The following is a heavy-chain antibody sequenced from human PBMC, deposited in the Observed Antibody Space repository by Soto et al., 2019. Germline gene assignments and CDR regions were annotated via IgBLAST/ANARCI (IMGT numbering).Heavy chain of an antibody. J-gene: IGHJ4*02. CDR1: GFTFSNYW. D-gene: IGHD6-19*01. CDR3: ARDHINGWKFDY. CDR2: IKQDGSQN. Sequence: EVQLVESGGGLVQPGGSLRLSCAASGFTFSNYWMSWVRQAPGKGLEWVANIKQDGSQNYYVDSVKGRFTTSRDNTKNSFYLQMNSLRAEDTAVYSCARDHINGWKFDYCGRGTLVTGSS. V-gene: IGHV3-7*01.